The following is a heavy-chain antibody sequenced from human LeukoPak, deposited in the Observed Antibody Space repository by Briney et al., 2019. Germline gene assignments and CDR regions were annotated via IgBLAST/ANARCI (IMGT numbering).Heavy chain of an antibody. CDR1: GYTLTELS. V-gene: IGHV1-24*01. J-gene: IGHJ1*01. D-gene: IGHD3-22*01. CDR2: FDPEDGET. Sequence: ASVKVSCKVSGYTLTELSVHWVRQAPGKGLEWMGGFDPEDGETIYAQKFQGGVTMTEDTSTDTAYMELSSLRSEDTAVYYCATHPKYYYDSSGYYRAEYFQHWGQGTLVTVSS. CDR3: ATHPKYYYDSSGYYRAEYFQH.